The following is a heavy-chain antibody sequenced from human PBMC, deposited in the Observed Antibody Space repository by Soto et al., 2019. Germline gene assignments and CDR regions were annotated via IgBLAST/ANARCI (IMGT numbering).Heavy chain of an antibody. Sequence: SVKVSGKASGGTFSSYAISWVRQAPGQGLEWMGGIIPIFGTANYAQKFQGRVTITADESTSTAYMELSSLRSEDTAVYYCARVVVAASTSSSYYYYGMDVWGQGTTVTVSS. V-gene: IGHV1-69*13. CDR3: ARVVVAASTSSSYYYYGMDV. J-gene: IGHJ6*02. CDR1: GGTFSSYA. D-gene: IGHD2-15*01. CDR2: IIPIFGTA.